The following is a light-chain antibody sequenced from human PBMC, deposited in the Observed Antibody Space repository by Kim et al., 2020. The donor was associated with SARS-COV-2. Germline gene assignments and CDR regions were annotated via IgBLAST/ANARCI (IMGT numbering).Light chain of an antibody. Sequence: DIQMTQSPSALSASVGDRVTITCRASQTISSSLAWYQQQPGKAPKLLMYDASSLEGGVPSRFSGSGSETEFILTISSLQPDDFATYYCQQYKTYPLTFGGGTKVDIK. V-gene: IGKV1-5*01. CDR1: QTISSS. J-gene: IGKJ4*01. CDR3: QQYKTYPLT. CDR2: DAS.